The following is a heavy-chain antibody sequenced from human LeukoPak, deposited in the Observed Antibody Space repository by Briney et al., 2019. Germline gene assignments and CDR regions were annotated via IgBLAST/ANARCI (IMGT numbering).Heavy chain of an antibody. CDR1: GGSISSGGYY. CDR3: ASGSSQGYCSSTSCYSWWFDP. J-gene: IGHJ5*02. V-gene: IGHV4-31*03. Sequence: SETLSLTCTVSGGSISSGGYYWSWIRQHPGKGLEWIGYIYYSGSTYYNPSLKSRVTISVDTSKNQFSLKLSSVTAADTAVYYCASGSSQGYCSSTSCYSWWFDPWGQGTLVTVSS. D-gene: IGHD2-2*01. CDR2: IYYSGST.